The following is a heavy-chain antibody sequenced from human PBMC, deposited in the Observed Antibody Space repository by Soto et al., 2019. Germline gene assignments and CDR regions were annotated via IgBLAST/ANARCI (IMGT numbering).Heavy chain of an antibody. CDR3: ARHAPRERLSPYYYFDY. D-gene: IGHD2-21*01. V-gene: IGHV4-39*01. J-gene: IGHJ4*02. CDR2: IYYSGST. CDR1: GGSMSSSSYY. Sequence: SXTLSLTCTVSGGSMSSSSYYWCWIRQPPGKGLESIGSIYYSGSTYYNPSLKSRVTISVDTSKNQFSLKLSSVTAADTAVYYCARHAPRERLSPYYYFDYWGQGTLVTVSS.